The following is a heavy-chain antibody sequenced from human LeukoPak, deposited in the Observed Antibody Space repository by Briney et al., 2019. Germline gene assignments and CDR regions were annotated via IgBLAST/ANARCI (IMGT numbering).Heavy chain of an antibody. CDR2: IYWNDDK. Sequence: ESGPTLVKPTQTLTLTCTFSGFSVSTTGVGVGWIRQPPGKALEWLALIYWNDDKRYSPSLKSRLTITKDTSKNQVVLTMTNMDPVDTATYYCAHRGGYKNSFDYWGQGTLVTVSS. J-gene: IGHJ4*02. CDR1: GFSVSTTGVG. V-gene: IGHV2-5*01. CDR3: AHRGGYKNSFDY. D-gene: IGHD5-24*01.